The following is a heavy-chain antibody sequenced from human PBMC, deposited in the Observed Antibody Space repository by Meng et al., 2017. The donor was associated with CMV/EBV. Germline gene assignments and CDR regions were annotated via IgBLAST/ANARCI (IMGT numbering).Heavy chain of an antibody. CDR3: ARAGRQISSWYSDYFDF. D-gene: IGHD6-13*01. CDR1: NTFTDYY. CDR2: INPKSDGT. V-gene: IGHV1-2*02. Sequence: NTFTDYYIHWVRQAPGQGLEWMGWINPKSDGTSYAQKFQGRVTMTGDTSISTAYMELGSLRSDDTAVYYCARAGRQISSWYSDYFDFWGQGPLVTVSS. J-gene: IGHJ4*02.